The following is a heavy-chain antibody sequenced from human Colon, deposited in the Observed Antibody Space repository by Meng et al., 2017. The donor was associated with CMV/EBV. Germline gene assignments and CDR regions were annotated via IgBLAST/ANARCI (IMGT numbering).Heavy chain of an antibody. CDR1: GIPFSSSG. CDR3: ARDKGVRTFDT. V-gene: IGHV3-30*02. Sequence: VQWVGAGGGVVQPGESLRLVCAASGIPFSSSGMHWVRQAPGKGLEWVALIRHDGSNEYYAESVRGRFTISRDNSKNTVYLQMNSLRSEDTAVYYCARDKGVRTFDTWGQGILVTVSS. CDR2: IRHDGSNE. D-gene: IGHD2-21*01. J-gene: IGHJ4*02.